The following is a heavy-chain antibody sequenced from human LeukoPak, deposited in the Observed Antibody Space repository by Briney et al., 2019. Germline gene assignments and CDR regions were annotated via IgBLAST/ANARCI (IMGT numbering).Heavy chain of an antibody. CDR1: GFIVSSNF. Sequence: PGGSLRLSCATSGFIVSSNFMSWVRQAPGKGLEWVSVIYSGGDTYYADSVKGRFTISRDTSKNTLYLHMNSLRAEDTAVYYCARSRLLLDYWGQGTLVTVSS. CDR2: IYSGGDT. V-gene: IGHV3-66*01. D-gene: IGHD2-21*02. CDR3: ARSRLLLDY. J-gene: IGHJ4*02.